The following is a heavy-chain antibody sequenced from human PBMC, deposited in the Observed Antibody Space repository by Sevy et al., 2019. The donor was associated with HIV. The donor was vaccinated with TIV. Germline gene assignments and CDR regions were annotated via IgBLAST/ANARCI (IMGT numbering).Heavy chain of an antibody. CDR3: ARGIVVGAAHFDY. J-gene: IGHJ4*02. CDR2: ISYDGSNN. V-gene: IGHV3-30*03. Sequence: GGSLRLSCAASGFTFSNYDIHWVRQAPGKGLEWVAVISYDGSNNYYADSVKGRFTISRDNSKNTLYLQMNSLRAEDTAVYYCARGIVVGAAHFDYWGQGTLVTVSS. CDR1: GFTFSNYD. D-gene: IGHD1-26*01.